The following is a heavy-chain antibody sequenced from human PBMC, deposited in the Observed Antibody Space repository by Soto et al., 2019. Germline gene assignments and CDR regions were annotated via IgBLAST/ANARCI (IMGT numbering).Heavy chain of an antibody. CDR1: GYALTELS. CDR3: ARRPSGIVVDGRYAFDI. J-gene: IGHJ3*02. CDR2: FDPEDGET. V-gene: IGHV1-24*01. D-gene: IGHD6-19*01. Sequence: GGSVKVSCKVSGYALTELSMHLVRQAPGKGLEWMGGFDPEDGETIYAQKFQGRVTMTEDTATDTAYMELRSLRSEDTTVYYCARRPSGIVVDGRYAFDIWGQGTMVTVSS.